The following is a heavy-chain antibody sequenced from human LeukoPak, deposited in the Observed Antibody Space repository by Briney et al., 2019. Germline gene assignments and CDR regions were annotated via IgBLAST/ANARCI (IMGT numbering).Heavy chain of an antibody. V-gene: IGHV3-23*01. D-gene: IGHD6-13*01. CDR2: ISGSGGST. J-gene: IGHJ4*02. Sequence: PGGSLRLSCAASGFTFNSYAMSWVRQAPGKGLEWVSAISGSGGSTYYADSVKGRFTISRDNSKNTLYLQMNSLRAEDTAVYYCAKHLSIAAAGTASYWGQGTLVTVSS. CDR1: GFTFNSYA. CDR3: AKHLSIAAAGTASY.